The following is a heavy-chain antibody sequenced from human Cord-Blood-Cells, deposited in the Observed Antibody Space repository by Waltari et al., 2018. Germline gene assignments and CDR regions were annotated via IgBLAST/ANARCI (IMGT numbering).Heavy chain of an antibody. V-gene: IGHV3-7*01. CDR3: ARRPSYQASDAFDI. Sequence: EVQLVESGGGLVQPGGSLRLSCAASGFTFSSYWMSWVRQAPGKGLEGVANIKEDGSEKYYVDSVKGRFTIARDNAKNSLYLQMNSLRAEDTAVYYCARRPSYQASDAFDIWGQGTMVTVSS. J-gene: IGHJ3*02. CDR2: IKEDGSEK. D-gene: IGHD3-16*02. CDR1: GFTFSSYW.